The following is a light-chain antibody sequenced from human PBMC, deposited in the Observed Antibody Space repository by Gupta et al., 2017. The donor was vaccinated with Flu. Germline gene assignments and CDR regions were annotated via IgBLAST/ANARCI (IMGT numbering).Light chain of an antibody. Sequence: QSALTQPASVSGSPGQSITISCTGTSSDVGGYNYVSWYQQHPGKAPKLIIYDVSNRPSGVSDRFSGSKSGNTAPLTISGLQAEDEADYYCSSYTSSSTQVFGGGTKLTVL. CDR3: SSYTSSSTQV. CDR1: SSDVGGYNY. V-gene: IGLV2-14*01. J-gene: IGLJ2*01. CDR2: DVS.